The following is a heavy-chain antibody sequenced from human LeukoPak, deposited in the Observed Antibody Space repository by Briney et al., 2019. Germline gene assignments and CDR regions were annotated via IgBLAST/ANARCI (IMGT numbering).Heavy chain of an antibody. CDR1: EFTFSSYG. Sequence: GGSLRLSCAASEFTFSSYGMHWVRQAPGKGLEWVAFIRYDGSNKYYADSVKGRFTISRDNSKNTLYLQMNSLRAEDTAVYYCAKGGYSYYYYYMDVWGKGTTVTVSS. CDR2: IRYDGSNK. D-gene: IGHD6-25*01. J-gene: IGHJ6*03. CDR3: AKGGYSYYYYYMDV. V-gene: IGHV3-30*02.